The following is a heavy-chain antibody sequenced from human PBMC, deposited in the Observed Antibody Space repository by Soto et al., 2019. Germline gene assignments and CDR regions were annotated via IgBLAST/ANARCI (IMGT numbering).Heavy chain of an antibody. J-gene: IGHJ4*02. D-gene: IGHD2-15*01. V-gene: IGHV3-23*01. CDR1: GFTFSNYA. Sequence: EVQLLDSGGGLVQPGGSLRLSCAASGFTFSNYAMSWVRQAPGKGLEWVSGVGGSGDSTYYADSVKGRFTISRDNSKETLYLQMNSLRAEDTAVYYCAKSPLGYCSGGSCYPPHSFDYWGQGTLVTVSS. CDR3: AKSPLGYCSGGSCYPPHSFDY. CDR2: VGGSGDST.